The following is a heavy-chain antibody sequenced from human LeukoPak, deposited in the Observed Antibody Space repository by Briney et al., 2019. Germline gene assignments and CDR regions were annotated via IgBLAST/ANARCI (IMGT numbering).Heavy chain of an antibody. CDR2: IKQDGSER. CDR3: AREGRGGFDS. CDR1: GFTFSSYW. D-gene: IGHD3-10*01. V-gene: IGHV3-7*01. Sequence: PGGSLRLSCVASGFTFSSYWMSWVRQAPGKGLEWVANIKQDGSEREYVDSVKGRFTISRDNAKNSVYLQMNSLRADDTAVYYCAREGRGGFDSWGQGTLVTVSS. J-gene: IGHJ4*02.